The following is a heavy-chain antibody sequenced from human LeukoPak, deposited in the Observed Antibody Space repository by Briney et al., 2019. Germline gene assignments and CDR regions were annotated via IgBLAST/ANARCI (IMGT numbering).Heavy chain of an antibody. J-gene: IGHJ3*02. CDR3: ATLGYCSSTSCCGLRDAFDI. CDR1: GFTVSSNY. Sequence: PGGSLRLSCAASGFTVSSNYMSWVRQAPGKGLEWVSVIYSGGSTYYADSVKGRFTISRDNSKNTLYLQMNSLRAEDTAVYYCATLGYCSSTSCCGLRDAFDIWGQGTMVTVSS. CDR2: IYSGGST. D-gene: IGHD2-2*01. V-gene: IGHV3-53*01.